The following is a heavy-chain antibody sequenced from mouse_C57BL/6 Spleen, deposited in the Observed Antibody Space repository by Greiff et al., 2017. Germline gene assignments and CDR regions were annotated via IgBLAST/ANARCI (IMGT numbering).Heavy chain of an antibody. CDR3: ARAEDYDYAFDY. Sequence: EVKLMESGPGLVKPSQSLSLTCSVTGYSITSGYYWNWIRQFPGNKLEWMGYISYDGSNNYNPSLKNRISITRDTSKNQFFLKLNSVTTEDTATYYCARAEDYDYAFDYWCQGTTLTVSS. CDR2: ISYDGSN. V-gene: IGHV3-6*01. D-gene: IGHD2-4*01. J-gene: IGHJ2*01. CDR1: GYSITSGYY.